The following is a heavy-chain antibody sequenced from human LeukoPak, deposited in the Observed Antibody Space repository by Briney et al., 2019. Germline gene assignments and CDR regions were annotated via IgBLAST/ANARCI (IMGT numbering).Heavy chain of an antibody. J-gene: IGHJ4*01. Sequence: GGSLRLSCAASGFIFGRYWMSWVRPAPGRGLEWVANTNPDGSIKYYVDSVNGRFTISRDNAKNTLYLQMNSLRAEDTAVYYCVSGFLQWLYWGDGTLVTVSS. D-gene: IGHD3-3*01. CDR3: VSGFLQWLY. CDR2: TNPDGSIK. V-gene: IGHV3-7*01. CDR1: GFIFGRYW.